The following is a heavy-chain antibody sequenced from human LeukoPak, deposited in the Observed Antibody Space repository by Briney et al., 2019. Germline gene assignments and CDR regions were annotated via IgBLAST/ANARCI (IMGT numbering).Heavy chain of an antibody. D-gene: IGHD4-23*01. V-gene: IGHV3-33*06. CDR2: IWFDGSHK. CDR1: GFTFSSYG. CDR3: AKVMTTVVSMDY. Sequence: PGGSLRLSCAASGFTFSSYGMHWVRQAPGKGLEWLAVIWFDGSHKYYADSVKGRFTISRDNSKNTLYLQMNSLRAEDTAVYYCAKVMTTVVSMDYWGQGTLVTVSS. J-gene: IGHJ4*02.